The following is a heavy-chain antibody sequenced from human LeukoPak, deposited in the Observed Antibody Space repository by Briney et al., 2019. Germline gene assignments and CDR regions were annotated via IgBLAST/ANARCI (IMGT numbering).Heavy chain of an antibody. D-gene: IGHD3-3*01. J-gene: IGHJ6*03. V-gene: IGHV1-2*02. CDR3: ARTGGYDFWSGYYPYMDV. Sequence: ASVKVSCKASGYTFTGYYMHWVRQAPGQGLEWMGWINPNSGGTNYAQKFQRRVTMTRDTSISTAYMELSRLRSDDTAVYYCARTGGYDFWSGYYPYMDVWGKGTTVTVSS. CDR1: GYTFTGYY. CDR2: INPNSGGT.